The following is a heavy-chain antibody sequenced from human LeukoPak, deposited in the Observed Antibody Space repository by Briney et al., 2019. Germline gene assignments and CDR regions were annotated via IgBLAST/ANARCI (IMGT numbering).Heavy chain of an antibody. Sequence: GESLKISCKGSGYSFTSYWIGWVRQMPGKGLEWMGIIYPGDSDTRYSLSFQGQVTISADKSISTAYLQWSSLKASDTAMYYCARLDLNYYDSSGYYIFDYWGQGTLVTVSS. CDR2: IYPGDSDT. J-gene: IGHJ4*02. D-gene: IGHD3-22*01. CDR1: GYSFTSYW. V-gene: IGHV5-51*01. CDR3: ARLDLNYYDSSGYYIFDY.